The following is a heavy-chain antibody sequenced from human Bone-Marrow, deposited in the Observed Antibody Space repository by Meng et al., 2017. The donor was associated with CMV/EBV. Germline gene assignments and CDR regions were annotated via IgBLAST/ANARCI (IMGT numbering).Heavy chain of an antibody. V-gene: IGHV1-2*02. J-gene: IGHJ4*02. CDR3: AREGVVVPAASFDY. D-gene: IGHD2-2*01. Sequence: ASVKVSCKSSGYTFNSYDINWVRQAPGQGLEWMGWINPNSGGTNYAQKFQGRVTMTRDTSISTAYMELSRLRSDDTAVYYCAREGVVVPAASFDYWGQGTLVTVSS. CDR1: GYTFNSYD. CDR2: INPNSGGT.